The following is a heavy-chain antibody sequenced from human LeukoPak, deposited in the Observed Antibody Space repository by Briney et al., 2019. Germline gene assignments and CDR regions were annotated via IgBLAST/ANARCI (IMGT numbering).Heavy chain of an antibody. CDR2: INAGNGNT. D-gene: IGHD1-26*01. J-gene: IGHJ4*02. Sequence: ASVKVSCKASGYTFTSYAMHWVRQAPGQRLEWMGWINAGNGNTKYSRKFQGRVTITRDTSASTAYMELSSLRSEDTAVYYCAADISGSYYFDYWGQGTLVTVSS. V-gene: IGHV1-3*01. CDR3: AADISGSYYFDY. CDR1: GYTFTSYA.